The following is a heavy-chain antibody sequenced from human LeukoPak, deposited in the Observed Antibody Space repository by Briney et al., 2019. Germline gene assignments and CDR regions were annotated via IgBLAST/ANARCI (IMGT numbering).Heavy chain of an antibody. D-gene: IGHD2-8*02. J-gene: IGHJ4*02. CDR3: AKLVGY. Sequence: GGSLRLSCAASGFTFSSSAMSWVRQAPGKGLEWVSVITVSGGTTYYADSVKGRFTISRDISKNTLYLQMNSLRAEDTAVYFCAKLVGYWGQGTPVTVSS. CDR1: GFTFSSSA. CDR2: ITVSGGTT. V-gene: IGHV3-23*01.